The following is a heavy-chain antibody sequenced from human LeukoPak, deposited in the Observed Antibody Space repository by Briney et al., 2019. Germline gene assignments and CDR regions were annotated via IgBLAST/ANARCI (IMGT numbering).Heavy chain of an antibody. CDR1: GFTFSSYT. CDR3: ARSKGMDV. Sequence: GGSLRLSCAASGFTFSSYTMNWVRQAPGKGLEWVSSISSSGSYIYYADSVKGRFTISRDNAKNSLYLQMNSLRVEDTAVYHCARSKGMDVWGQGTTVPVSS. CDR2: ISSSGSYI. V-gene: IGHV3-21*01. J-gene: IGHJ6*02.